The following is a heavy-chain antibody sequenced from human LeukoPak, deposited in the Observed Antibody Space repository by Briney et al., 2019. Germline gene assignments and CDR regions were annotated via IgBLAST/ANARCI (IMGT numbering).Heavy chain of an antibody. Sequence: PSETLSLTCTVSGGSISGNFWNWSRHPPRKGLEWIGYTYYSGSTNNNPSLKSRVTMSVDTSKNQFPLTLNSVTAADTAVYYCARFRSLYYDTRGTTFDYWGQGTLVTVSS. V-gene: IGHV4-59*01. D-gene: IGHD3-22*01. CDR3: ARFRSLYYDTRGTTFDY. CDR2: TYYSGST. CDR1: GGSISGNF. J-gene: IGHJ4*02.